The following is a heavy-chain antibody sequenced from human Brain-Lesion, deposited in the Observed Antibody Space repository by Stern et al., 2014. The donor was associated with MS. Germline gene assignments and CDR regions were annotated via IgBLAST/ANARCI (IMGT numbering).Heavy chain of an antibody. V-gene: IGHV4-61*02. Sequence: VQLVESGPGLVKPSQTLSLTCTVSGGPISSHSYYWSWIRQPAGKGLEWIGRIYASGKTNYNPSLKMRFSISVDTSKNRLSLRLSSVTASDTAVYYCARDYGDLEFDLWGQGTLVTVSS. D-gene: IGHD4-17*01. CDR3: ARDYGDLEFDL. J-gene: IGHJ4*02. CDR2: IYASGKT. CDR1: GGPISSHSYY.